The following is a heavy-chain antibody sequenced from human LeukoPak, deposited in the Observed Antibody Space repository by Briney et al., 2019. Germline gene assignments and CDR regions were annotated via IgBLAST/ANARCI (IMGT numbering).Heavy chain of an antibody. Sequence: SQTLSLTCTVSGDSISSGGYYWTWIRQHPGKGLEWIGYIYCSGSPYYNPSLKSRVTISLETSKNQFSLRLSSVTAADTAVYYCARRTRRYDYWSGYKVDPWGQGTLVTVSS. CDR2: IYCSGSP. D-gene: IGHD3-3*01. CDR3: ARRTRRYDYWSGYKVDP. J-gene: IGHJ5*02. CDR1: GDSISSGGYY. V-gene: IGHV4-31*03.